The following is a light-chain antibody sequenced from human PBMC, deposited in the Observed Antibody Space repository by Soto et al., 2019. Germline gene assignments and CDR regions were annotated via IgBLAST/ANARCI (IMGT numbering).Light chain of an antibody. CDR1: QSVTSSY. Sequence: IVLTQSPGTLSLSPGEGLTLSCRASQSVTSSYLAWYPHKPGQAPRLLIYGASTKATGTPDRFSGSGSGTDFTLTISRLEPEDFAVYYCQQYGSSPFTFGPGTKVDIK. CDR3: QQYGSSPFT. J-gene: IGKJ3*01. V-gene: IGKV3-20*01. CDR2: GAS.